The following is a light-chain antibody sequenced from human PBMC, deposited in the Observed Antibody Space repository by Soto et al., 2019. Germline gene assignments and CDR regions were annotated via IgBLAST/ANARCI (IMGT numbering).Light chain of an antibody. CDR1: SSNIGSNT. J-gene: IGLJ3*02. CDR2: SNN. V-gene: IGLV1-44*01. Sequence: QSVLTQPPSASGTPGQRVTISCSGSSSNIGSNTVNWYQQLPGTAPKRLIYSNNQRPSGVPHRFSGSKFGTSASLAISGLLSEDEADYYCAAWDDSLNAWVFGGGTKLTVL. CDR3: AAWDDSLNAWV.